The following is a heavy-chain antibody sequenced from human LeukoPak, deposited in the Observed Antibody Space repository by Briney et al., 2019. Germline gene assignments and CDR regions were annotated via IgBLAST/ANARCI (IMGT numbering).Heavy chain of an antibody. V-gene: IGHV3-21*01. J-gene: IGHJ6*02. CDR1: GFTFSSYS. CDR3: ARDMTGRDCSGGSCYGYGLDV. Sequence: GESLRLSCAASGFTFSSYSMNWVRQAPGKGLEWVCSITSSSSFIYHAESVKGRFTITRDNSKNSLYLQMNSLSAEDTAVYYCARDMTGRDCSGGSCYGYGLDVWGQGTTVTVS. D-gene: IGHD2-15*01. CDR2: ITSSSSFI.